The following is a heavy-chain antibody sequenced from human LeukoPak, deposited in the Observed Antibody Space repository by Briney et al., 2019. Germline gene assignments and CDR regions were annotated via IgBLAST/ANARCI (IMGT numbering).Heavy chain of an antibody. CDR3: ARQNDFRLDY. CDR1: GYTFSSYW. CDR2: IYPGDSDT. J-gene: IGHJ4*02. D-gene: IGHD3-3*01. V-gene: IGHV5-51*01. Sequence: GESLRIPCKGSGYTFSSYWIGWVRQMPGKGLEGMGIIYPGDSDTRYSPSLQGQVTISVDTSIGTAYLQWSSLKASDTAIYYCARQNDFRLDYWGQGTLVTVSS.